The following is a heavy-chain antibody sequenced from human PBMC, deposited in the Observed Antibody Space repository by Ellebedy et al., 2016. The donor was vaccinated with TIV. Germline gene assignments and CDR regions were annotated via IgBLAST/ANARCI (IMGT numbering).Heavy chain of an antibody. CDR3: ATARGESSNNYRYYYGIDV. Sequence: AASVKVSCKVSGYTLTEVSIHWVRQAPGKGLEWVGGFDPEDGKTIYAQRVQGRVTMTEDTSTDTAYMELSSLRSEDTAVYYCATARGESSNNYRYYYGIDVWGQGTTVTVSS. J-gene: IGHJ6*02. D-gene: IGHD2-2*01. CDR2: FDPEDGKT. CDR1: GYTLTEVS. V-gene: IGHV1-24*01.